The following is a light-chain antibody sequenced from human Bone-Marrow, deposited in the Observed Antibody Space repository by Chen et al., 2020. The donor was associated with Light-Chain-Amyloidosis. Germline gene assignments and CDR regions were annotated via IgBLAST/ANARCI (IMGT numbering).Light chain of an antibody. V-gene: IGLV2-14*01. J-gene: IGLJ1*01. CDR3: SSYTITNTLV. CDR2: EVT. CDR1: SSDVGGDNH. Sequence: QSALTPPASVSGSPGQSLPISCPGTSSDVGGDNHVSWYQQHPDKAPKLMIYEVTNRPSWVPDRFSGSKSDNTASLTISGLQTEDEADYVCSSYTITNTLVFGSGTRVTVL.